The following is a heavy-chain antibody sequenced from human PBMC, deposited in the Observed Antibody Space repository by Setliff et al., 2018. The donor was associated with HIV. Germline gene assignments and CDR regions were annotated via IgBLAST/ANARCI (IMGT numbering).Heavy chain of an antibody. CDR3: ARGLRARPRLRGFYHYGMDV. V-gene: IGHV1-18*01. CDR1: GYAFSSYG. J-gene: IGHJ6*02. Sequence: ASVKVSCKAFGYAFSSYGINWLRQAPGQGLEWMGWIHPYTGDTDQGQKVQGRLTMTTDTSTNTAYMELTSLRSDDTAVYFCARGLRARPRLRGFYHYGMDVWGQGTTVTVSS. D-gene: IGHD2-21*02. CDR2: IHPYTGDT.